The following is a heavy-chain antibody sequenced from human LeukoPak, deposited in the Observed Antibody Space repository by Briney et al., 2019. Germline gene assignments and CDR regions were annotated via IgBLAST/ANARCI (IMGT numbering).Heavy chain of an antibody. V-gene: IGHV3-64*01. CDR3: ARRGAVSGGSDY. CDR1: GFTFSSYE. CDR2: ISSNGGST. Sequence: GGSLRLSCAASGFTFSSYELNWVRQAPGKRLEYVSVISSNGGSTYYANSVKGRFTISRDNSKNTLYLQMSSLRAEDMAVYYCARRGAVSGGSDYWGQGTLVTVSS. J-gene: IGHJ4*02. D-gene: IGHD3-16*01.